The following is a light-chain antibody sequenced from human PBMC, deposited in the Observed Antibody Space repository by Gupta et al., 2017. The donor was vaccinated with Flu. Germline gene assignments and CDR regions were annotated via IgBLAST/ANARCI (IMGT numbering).Light chain of an antibody. CDR3: LRADAFPRT. V-gene: IGKV1-12*01. J-gene: IGKJ2*01. CDR1: QGISSW. CDR2: AAS. Sequence: DIQMTQSPTSVSAPVGDRVTITCRASQGISSWLARYQQKPVKAPKLLINAASSLQSGVPSRFTSSGSLAHFTLTISSLQPQDIAPYYSLRADAFPRTFGQGTKVEIK.